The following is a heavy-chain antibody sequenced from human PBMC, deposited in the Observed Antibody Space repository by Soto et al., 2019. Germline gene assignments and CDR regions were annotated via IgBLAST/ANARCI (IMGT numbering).Heavy chain of an antibody. CDR1: GFTFGSSA. Sequence: GGSLRLSCSASGFTFGSSAMSWVRQAPGKGLEWVSAISTSGGSTYYADSVKGRFTISRDISKNTLYLQMNSLRAEDTAVYYCAKEAADYRNSFDYWGQGTQVTVSS. CDR3: AKEAADYRNSFDY. V-gene: IGHV3-23*01. CDR2: ISTSGGST. D-gene: IGHD4-4*01. J-gene: IGHJ4*02.